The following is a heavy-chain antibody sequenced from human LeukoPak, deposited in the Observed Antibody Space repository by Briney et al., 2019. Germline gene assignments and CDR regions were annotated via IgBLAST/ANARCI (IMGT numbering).Heavy chain of an antibody. CDR2: IYYSGST. V-gene: IGHV4-59*08. CDR3: ARPGPMVRGAFDY. CDR1: GGSITNYY. J-gene: IGHJ4*02. D-gene: IGHD3-10*01. Sequence: SETLSLTCTVSGGSITNYYWTWIRQPPGKELEWIGFIYYSGSTNYSPSLKSRVTISVDTPKNQFSLKLSSVTAADTAVYYCARPGPMVRGAFDYWGQGTLVTVSS.